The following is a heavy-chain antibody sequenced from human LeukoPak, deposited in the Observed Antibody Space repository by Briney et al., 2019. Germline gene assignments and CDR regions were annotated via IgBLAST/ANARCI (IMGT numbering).Heavy chain of an antibody. Sequence: PSETLSLTCAVYGGXFSGYYWSWIRQPPGKGLEWIGEINHSGSTNYNPSLKSRVTISVDTSKNQFSLKLSSVTAADTAVYYCARGSLERPIDWGQGTLVTVSS. J-gene: IGHJ4*02. CDR1: GGXFSGYY. CDR2: INHSGST. CDR3: ARGSLERPID. D-gene: IGHD1-1*01. V-gene: IGHV4-34*01.